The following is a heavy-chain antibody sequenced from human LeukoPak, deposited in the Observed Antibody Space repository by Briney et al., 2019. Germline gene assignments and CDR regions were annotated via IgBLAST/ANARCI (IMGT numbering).Heavy chain of an antibody. CDR2: ISSSSSTI. CDR3: ARGGSYSLAIGY. J-gene: IGHJ4*02. Sequence: GGSLRLSCAASGFTFGSYSMNWVRQAPGKGLEWVSYISSSSSTIYYADSVKGRFTISRDNAKNSLYLQMDSLRAEDTAVYFCARGGSYSLAIGYRGQGTLVTVSS. D-gene: IGHD1-26*01. CDR1: GFTFGSYS. V-gene: IGHV3-48*01.